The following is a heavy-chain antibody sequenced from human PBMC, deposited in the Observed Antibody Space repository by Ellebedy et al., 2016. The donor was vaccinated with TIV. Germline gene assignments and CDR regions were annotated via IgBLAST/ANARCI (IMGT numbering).Heavy chain of an antibody. CDR1: GGSISSYY. J-gene: IGHJ3*02. D-gene: IGHD5-12*01. CDR2: IYYSGST. V-gene: IGHV4-59*01. Sequence: SETLSLXXTVSGGSISSYYWSWIRQPPGKGLEWIGYIYYSGSTNYNPSLKSRVTISVDTSKNQFSLKLSSVTAADTAVYYCARRTWSGYSIWGQGTMVTVSS. CDR3: ARRTWSGYSI.